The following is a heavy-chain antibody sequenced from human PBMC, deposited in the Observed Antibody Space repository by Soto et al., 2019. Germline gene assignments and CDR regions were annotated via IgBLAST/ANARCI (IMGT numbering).Heavy chain of an antibody. Sequence: QVQLQESGPGLVKPSETLSLTCTVSGGSISSYYWSWIRQPPGKGLEWIGYIYYSGITNYNPSLKSRVTISVDTSKNQFSLKLSSVTAAYTAVYYCARYKSNYYYGMDVWGQGTTVTVS. V-gene: IGHV4-59*01. CDR1: GGSISSYY. CDR2: IYYSGIT. D-gene: IGHD1-20*01. CDR3: ARYKSNYYYGMDV. J-gene: IGHJ6*02.